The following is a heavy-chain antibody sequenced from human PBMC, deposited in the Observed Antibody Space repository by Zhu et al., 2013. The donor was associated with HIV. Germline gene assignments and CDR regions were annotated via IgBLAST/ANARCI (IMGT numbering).Heavy chain of an antibody. CDR3: AKVSGFDYGDYLEHDQGPFDY. CDR1: GFTFDDYA. D-gene: IGHD4-17*01. V-gene: IGHV3-9*01. Sequence: EVQLVESGGGLVQPGRSLRLSCAASGFTFDDYAMHWVRQAPGKGLEWVSGISWNSGSIGYADSVKGRFTISRDNAKNSLYLQMNSLRAEDTALYYCAKVSGFDYGDYLEHDQGPFDYWGQGTLVTVSS. J-gene: IGHJ4*02. CDR2: ISWNSGSI.